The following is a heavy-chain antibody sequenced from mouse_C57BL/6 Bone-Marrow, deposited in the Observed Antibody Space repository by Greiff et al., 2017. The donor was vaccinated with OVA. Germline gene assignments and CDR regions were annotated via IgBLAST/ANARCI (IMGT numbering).Heavy chain of an antibody. CDR2: IHPNSGST. V-gene: IGHV1-64*01. CDR3: ARGPSDY. CDR1: GYTFTSYW. J-gene: IGHJ2*01. Sequence: QVHVKQPGAELVKPGASVKLSCKASGYTFTSYWMHWVKQRPGQGLEWIGMIHPNSGSTNYNEKFKSKATLTVDKSSSTAYMQLSSLTSEDAAVYYCARGPSDYWGQGTTLTVSS.